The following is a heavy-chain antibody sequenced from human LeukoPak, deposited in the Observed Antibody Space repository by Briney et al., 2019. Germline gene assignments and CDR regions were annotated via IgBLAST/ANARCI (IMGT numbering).Heavy chain of an antibody. V-gene: IGHV3-30-3*01. CDR2: ISYDGSNK. CDR3: ARGHYYYDSSGYPVAPFDY. D-gene: IGHD3-22*01. Sequence: GGSLRLSCAASGFTFSSYAMHWVRQAPGKGLEWVAVISYDGSNKYYADSVKGRFTISRDNSKNTLYLQMNSLRAEDTAVYYCARGHYYYDSSGYPVAPFDYWGQGTLVTVSS. J-gene: IGHJ4*02. CDR1: GFTFSSYA.